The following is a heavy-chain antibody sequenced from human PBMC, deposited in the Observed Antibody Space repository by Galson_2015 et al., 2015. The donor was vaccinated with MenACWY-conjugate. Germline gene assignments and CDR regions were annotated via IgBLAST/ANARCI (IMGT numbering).Heavy chain of an antibody. CDR2: ISSGGNTI. Sequence: SLRLSCAASGLTFRTYDMNWVRQAPGKGLEWVSYISSGGNTIYYGDSVKGRFTISRDNAKNSLYLQMNSLRAEDTAIYYCARSLSIVVAGYWGQGTLVTVSS. J-gene: IGHJ4*02. V-gene: IGHV3-48*03. CDR3: ARSLSIVVAGY. CDR1: GLTFRTYD. D-gene: IGHD6-19*01.